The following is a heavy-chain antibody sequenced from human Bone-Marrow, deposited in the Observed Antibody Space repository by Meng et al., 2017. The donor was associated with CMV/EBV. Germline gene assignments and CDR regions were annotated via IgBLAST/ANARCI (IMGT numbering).Heavy chain of an antibody. CDR3: ARAVVVVPAAISSYYGMDV. J-gene: IGHJ6*02. CDR2: INSDGSST. CDR1: GFTFSSYW. Sequence: GESLKISCVVSGFTFSSYWMHWVRQAPGKGLVWVSRINSDGSSTSYADSVKGRFTISRDNAKNTLYLQMNSLRAEDTAVYYCARAVVVVPAAISSYYGMDVWGQGPTVTGSS. V-gene: IGHV3-74*01. D-gene: IGHD2-2*01.